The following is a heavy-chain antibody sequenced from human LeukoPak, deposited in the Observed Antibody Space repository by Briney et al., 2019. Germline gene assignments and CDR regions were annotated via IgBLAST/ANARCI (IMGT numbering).Heavy chain of an antibody. Sequence: ASVKVSCKASGYTFTSYGISWVRQAPGQALEWMGWISAYNGNTNYAQKLQGRVTMTTDTSTSTAYMELRSLRSDDTAVYYCARSIPGTGTTYGFDYWGQGTLVTVSS. J-gene: IGHJ4*02. V-gene: IGHV1-18*01. CDR3: ARSIPGTGTTYGFDY. D-gene: IGHD1-7*01. CDR1: GYTFTSYG. CDR2: ISAYNGNT.